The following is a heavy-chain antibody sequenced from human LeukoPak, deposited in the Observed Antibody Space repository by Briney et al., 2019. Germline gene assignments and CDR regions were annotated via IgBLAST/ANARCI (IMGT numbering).Heavy chain of an antibody. Sequence: SETLSPTCTVSGGSISSYYWSWIRQPAGKGLEWIGRIYTSGSTNYNPSLKSRVTISVDKSKNQFSLKLSSVTAADTAVHYCARERHATWNYLGRAFYIWGQGKMVTVSS. CDR3: ARERHATWNYLGRAFYI. J-gene: IGHJ3*02. D-gene: IGHD1-7*01. V-gene: IGHV4-4*07. CDR1: GGSISSYY. CDR2: IYTSGST.